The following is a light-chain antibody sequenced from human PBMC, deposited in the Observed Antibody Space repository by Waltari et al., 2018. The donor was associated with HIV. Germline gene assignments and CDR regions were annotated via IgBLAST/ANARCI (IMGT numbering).Light chain of an antibody. V-gene: IGKV1-39*01. CDR3: QQSYSTPYT. Sequence: DIQMTQSPSSLSASVRDRVTITCRTSQTISSYLNWYQHKPGKAPKLLIYAASTLQSGVPSRFSGSGSGTDFTLTITRLHPEDFATYYCQQSYSTPYTFGQGTKVEIK. J-gene: IGKJ2*01. CDR1: QTISSY. CDR2: AAS.